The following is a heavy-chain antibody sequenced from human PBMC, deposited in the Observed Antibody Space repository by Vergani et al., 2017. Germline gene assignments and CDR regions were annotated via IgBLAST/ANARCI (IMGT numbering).Heavy chain of an antibody. Sequence: VQLVESGGGLVQPGRSLRLSCAASGFTFTSYDINWVRQATGQGLEWMGWMNPNSGNTGYAQKFQGRVTMTRNTSISTAYMRLSSLRSEDTAVYYCARGTSIAARHMSYWGQGTLVTVSS. D-gene: IGHD6-6*01. CDR1: GFTFTSYD. CDR2: MNPNSGNT. CDR3: ARGTSIAARHMSY. J-gene: IGHJ4*02. V-gene: IGHV1-8*01.